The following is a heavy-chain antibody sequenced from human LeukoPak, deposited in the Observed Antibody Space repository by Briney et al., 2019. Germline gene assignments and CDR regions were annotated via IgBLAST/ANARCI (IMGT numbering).Heavy chain of an antibody. Sequence: PSETLSLTCTVSGGSISGYYWSWIRQPPGKGLEWIGEINHSGSTNYNPSLKSRVTISVDTSKNQFSLKLSSVTAADTAVYYCARGFTVTTRRVFDPWGQGTLVTVSS. CDR3: ARGFTVTTRRVFDP. V-gene: IGHV4-34*01. CDR1: GGSISGYY. D-gene: IGHD4-11*01. J-gene: IGHJ5*02. CDR2: INHSGST.